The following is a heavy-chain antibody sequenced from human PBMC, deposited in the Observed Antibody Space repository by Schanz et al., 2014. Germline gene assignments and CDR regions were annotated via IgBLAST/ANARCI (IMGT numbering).Heavy chain of an antibody. J-gene: IGHJ3*02. D-gene: IGHD4-17*01. V-gene: IGHV3-33*06. CDR2: IWYDGNNK. CDR3: AKDMHKDYGGKPQAFDI. Sequence: QVQLVESGGGVVQPWRSLRLSCAASGFTFSSYGMHWVRQAPGKGLEWVAVIWYDGNNKLYADSVKGRFIISRDNSKNPLDLQMNSLRDEDTALYYCAKDMHKDYGGKPQAFDIWGQGTMVTVSS. CDR1: GFTFSSYG.